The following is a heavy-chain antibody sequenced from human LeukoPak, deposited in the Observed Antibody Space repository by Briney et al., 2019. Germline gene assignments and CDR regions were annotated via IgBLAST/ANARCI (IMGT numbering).Heavy chain of an antibody. J-gene: IGHJ4*02. D-gene: IGHD4-17*01. CDR2: IYHSGST. V-gene: IGHV4-39*07. Sequence: SETLSLTCTVSGGSISSSTYYWGWIRQSPGKGLEWIGEIYHSGSTNYNPSLKSRVTISVDKSKNQFSLKLNSVTAADTAVYYCAKKDYGDHRGFDYWGQGTLVTVSS. CDR1: GGSISSSTYY. CDR3: AKKDYGDHRGFDY.